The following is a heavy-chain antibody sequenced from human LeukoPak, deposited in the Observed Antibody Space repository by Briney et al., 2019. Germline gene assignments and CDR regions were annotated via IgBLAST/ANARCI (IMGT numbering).Heavy chain of an antibody. J-gene: IGHJ3*02. CDR2: ISGSGGST. CDR3: AKVSYSNYAIPGAFDI. Sequence: GGSLRLSCAASGFTFSSYAMSWVRQAPGKGLEWVSAISGSGGSTYYADSVKGRFTISRDNSKNTLYLQMNSLRAEDMAVYYCAKVSYSNYAIPGAFDIWGQGTMVTVSS. D-gene: IGHD4-11*01. CDR1: GFTFSSYA. V-gene: IGHV3-23*01.